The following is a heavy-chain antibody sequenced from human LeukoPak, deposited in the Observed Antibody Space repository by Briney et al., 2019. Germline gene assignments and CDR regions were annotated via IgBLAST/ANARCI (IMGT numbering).Heavy chain of an antibody. CDR2: IVNSGGST. CDR3: AKPRRMMVASLHFDC. D-gene: IGHD2-15*01. J-gene: IGHJ4*02. Sequence: GGSLRLSCAASGFTFSTYAMSWVRQAPGKGLEWVSAIVNSGGSTYYADPVKGRFTISRDNSKNTLYLQMNSLSAEDTAVYYCAKPRRMMVASLHFDCWGQGTLVTVSS. V-gene: IGHV3-23*01. CDR1: GFTFSTYA.